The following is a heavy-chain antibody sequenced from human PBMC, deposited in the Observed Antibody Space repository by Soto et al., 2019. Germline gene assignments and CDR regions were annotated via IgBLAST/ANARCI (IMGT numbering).Heavy chain of an antibody. J-gene: IGHJ4*02. V-gene: IGHV4-28*01. CDR1: GYSMNSDNW. CDR3: ASKPNSLYYFDY. CDR2: IHRGGST. Sequence: PSXTLSLTCAVSGYSMNSDNWWGWIRQPPGKGLEWIGYIHRGGSTYYNPSLKSRVITSVDTSKKQFSLNLSSVTAVDTAVYYCASKPNSLYYFDYWGQGTLVTVSS. D-gene: IGHD5-18*01.